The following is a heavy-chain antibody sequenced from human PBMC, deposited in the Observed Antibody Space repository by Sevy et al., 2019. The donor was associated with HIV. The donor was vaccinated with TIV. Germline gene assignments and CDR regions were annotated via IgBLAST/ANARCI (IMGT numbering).Heavy chain of an antibody. V-gene: IGHV3-20*04. CDR1: GFTFDDYA. CDR2: INWSGSNT. D-gene: IGHD3-22*01. J-gene: IGHJ3*02. CDR3: ARNTYYYDTTGFGAFDI. Sequence: GGSLRLSCAASGFTFDDYAMSWVRQAPGKGLEWVSGINWSGSNTGYADSVKGRFTISRDSAKTSLYLQMNSLRTEDTALYYCARNTYYYDTTGFGAFDIWDQGTMVTVSS.